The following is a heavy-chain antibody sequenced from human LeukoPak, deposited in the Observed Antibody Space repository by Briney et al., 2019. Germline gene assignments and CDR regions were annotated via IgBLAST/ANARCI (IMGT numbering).Heavy chain of an antibody. CDR1: GYTFTGYY. J-gene: IGHJ1*01. Sequence: ASVKVSCKASGYTFTGYYIHWVRQAPGQGLEWMGGIIPIFGTANYAQKFQGRVTITADESTSTAYMELSSLRSEDTAVYFCARDFGVVHNVVQHWGQGTLVTVSS. V-gene: IGHV1-69*13. D-gene: IGHD3-3*01. CDR3: ARDFGVVHNVVQH. CDR2: IIPIFGTA.